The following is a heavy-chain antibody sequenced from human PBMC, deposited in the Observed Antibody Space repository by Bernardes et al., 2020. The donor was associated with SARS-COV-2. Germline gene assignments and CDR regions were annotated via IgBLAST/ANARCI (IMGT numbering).Heavy chain of an antibody. D-gene: IGHD3-16*02. CDR3: AHGYYDYVWGGYRLDAFDI. Sequence: SGPTLVKPTQTLTLTCTFSGFSLSTSGVGVGWIRQPPGKALEWLALIYWDDDKRYSPSLKSRLTITKDTSKNQVVLTMTNMDPVDTATYYCAHGYYDYVWGGYRLDAFDIWGQGTMVTVSS. CDR2: IYWDDDK. J-gene: IGHJ3*02. CDR1: GFSLSTSGVG. V-gene: IGHV2-5*02.